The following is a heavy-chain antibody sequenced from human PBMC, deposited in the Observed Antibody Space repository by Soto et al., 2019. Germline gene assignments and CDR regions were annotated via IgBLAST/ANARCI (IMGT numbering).Heavy chain of an antibody. J-gene: IGHJ3*01. CDR3: AHAYGGTSWPNDAFDV. Sequence: QITLKEAGPTLVKPTQTLTLTCTFSGFSLSTDGVGVGWIRQPPGKALEWLALIYWDDDKRYSPSLKSRLTTTKXTXKXXVVLTMTHMDPVDTATYYCAHAYGGTSWPNDAFDVWGQGTVVTVSS. CDR1: GFSLSTDGVG. D-gene: IGHD2-2*01. CDR2: IYWDDDK. V-gene: IGHV2-5*02.